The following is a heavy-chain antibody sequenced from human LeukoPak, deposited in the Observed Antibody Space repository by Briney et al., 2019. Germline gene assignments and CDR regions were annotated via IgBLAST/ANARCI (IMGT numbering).Heavy chain of an antibody. D-gene: IGHD3-16*01. J-gene: IGHJ4*02. V-gene: IGHV1-2*02. CDR3: ATQRGSYLWGTDFDY. Sequence: ASAKVSCKASGYTFTTYGISWVRQAPGQGLEWMGWINPNSGDTKYSQKFQGRVTMTRDMSIRTAYMELTRLRSDDTAVYYCATQRGSYLWGTDFDYWGQGTLVTVSS. CDR1: GYTFTTYG. CDR2: INPNSGDT.